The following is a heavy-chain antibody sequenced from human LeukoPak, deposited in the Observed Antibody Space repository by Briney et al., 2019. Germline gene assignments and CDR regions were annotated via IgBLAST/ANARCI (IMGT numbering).Heavy chain of an antibody. CDR1: GGSISSYY. J-gene: IGHJ4*02. CDR2: IYYSGST. CDR3: ARDREATFDY. Sequence: SETLSLTCTVSGGSISSYYWSWIRQPPGKGLEWIEYIYYSGSTNYNPSLKSRVAISVDTSKNQFSLKLSSVTAADTAVYYCARDREATFDYWGQGTLVTVSS. V-gene: IGHV4-59*01. D-gene: IGHD1-26*01.